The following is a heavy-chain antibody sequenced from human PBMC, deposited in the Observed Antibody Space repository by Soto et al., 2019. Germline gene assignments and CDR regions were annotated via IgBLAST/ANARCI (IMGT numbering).Heavy chain of an antibody. Sequence: PSETLSLTCTVSGGSISSYYWSWIRQPPGKGLEWIGYIYYSGSTNYNPSLKSRVTISVDTSKNQFSLKLSSVTAADTAVYYCARGPNSAYSYFDPWGQGTLVTVSS. D-gene: IGHD5-12*01. J-gene: IGHJ5*02. CDR1: GGSISSYY. CDR3: ARGPNSAYSYFDP. CDR2: IYYSGST. V-gene: IGHV4-59*12.